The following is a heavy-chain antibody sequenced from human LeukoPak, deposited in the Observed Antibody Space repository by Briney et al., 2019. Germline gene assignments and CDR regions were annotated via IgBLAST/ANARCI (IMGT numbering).Heavy chain of an antibody. D-gene: IGHD3-10*01. CDR1: GGSISSSSYY. V-gene: IGHV4-39*07. CDR2: IYYSGST. Sequence: PSETLSLTCTVSGGSISSSSYYWGWIRQPPGKGLEWIGSIYYSGSTYYNPSLKSRVTISVDTSKNQFSLKLSSVTAADTAVYYCARGRWYYYGSGSYNFDYWGQGTLVTVSS. CDR3: ARGRWYYYGSGSYNFDY. J-gene: IGHJ4*02.